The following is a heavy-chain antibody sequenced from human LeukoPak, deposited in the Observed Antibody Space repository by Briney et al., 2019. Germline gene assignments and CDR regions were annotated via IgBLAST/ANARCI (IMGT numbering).Heavy chain of an antibody. CDR1: VDSFHDYA. V-gene: IGHV3-20*04. D-gene: IGHD3-3*01. Sequence: GGSLRLSCATFVDSFHDYAMSWGRQMPGKGLEWVSGINWNAVRTDYADSVKGRFTISRDNTENSLHLQMNSLRVEDTALYYCTRARSTWAGPGPFGFFPHWGPGTLVTVSS. J-gene: IGHJ4*02. CDR2: INWNAVRT. CDR3: TRARSTWAGPGPFGFFPH.